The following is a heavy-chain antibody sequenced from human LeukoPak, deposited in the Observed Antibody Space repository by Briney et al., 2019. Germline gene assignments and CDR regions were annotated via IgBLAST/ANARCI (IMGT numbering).Heavy chain of an antibody. J-gene: IGHJ5*02. D-gene: IGHD2-2*03. CDR3: ARDGYCSSSSCYPPSYWWFDP. CDR1: GYTFTSYA. CDR2: INAGNGNT. V-gene: IGHV1-3*01. Sequence: GASVKVSCKASGYTFTSYAMHWVRQAPGQRLEWMGWINAGNGNTKYAQKFQGRVTMNTDTSTSTAYMELRSLRSDDTAVYYCARDGYCSSSSCYPPSYWWFDPWGQGTLVTVSS.